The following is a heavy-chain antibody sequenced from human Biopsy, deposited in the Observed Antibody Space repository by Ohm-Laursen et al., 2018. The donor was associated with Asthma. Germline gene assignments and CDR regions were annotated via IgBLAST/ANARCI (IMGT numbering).Heavy chain of an antibody. CDR2: IATSSGNP. J-gene: IGHJ5*02. CDR3: VRDQAHRDNWFNP. CDR1: GYTFTSYA. Sequence: ASVKVSCKASGYTFTSYAINWLRQAPGQGLEWMGWIATSSGNPTYAQGFTPGRFVFSLDTSVTTAYLQITNLEPEDTAVYYCVRDQAHRDNWFNPWGQGTPVTVSS. V-gene: IGHV7-4-1*02. D-gene: IGHD1-14*01.